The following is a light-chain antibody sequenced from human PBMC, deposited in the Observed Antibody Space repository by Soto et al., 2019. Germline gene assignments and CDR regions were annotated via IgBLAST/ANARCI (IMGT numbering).Light chain of an antibody. J-gene: IGLJ2*01. CDR2: DVN. Sequence: QSALTQPRSVSGSPGQSVTISCTGTSSDVGLYNYVSWYQQEAGKAPKLIIYDVNKRPSGVPDRFSGSKSGNTASLTISGLQADDEADYYCYSAADNTGIFGGGTELTVL. CDR3: YSAADNTGI. CDR1: SSDVGLYNY. V-gene: IGLV2-11*01.